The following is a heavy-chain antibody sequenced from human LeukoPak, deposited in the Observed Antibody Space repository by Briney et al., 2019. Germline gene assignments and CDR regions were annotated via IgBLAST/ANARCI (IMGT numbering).Heavy chain of an antibody. Sequence: PGGSLRLSCATSGFSFTDYPMNWVRQVPGKGLERISNIRTTAEGAKYAYYADSVKGRVTISRDDGKNTLYLHMNSLRDDDTAVYYCATDQRYAFDYWGQGILVTVSS. CDR3: ATDQRYAFDY. V-gene: IGHV3-48*02. CDR1: GFSFTDYP. J-gene: IGHJ4*02. D-gene: IGHD3-9*01. CDR2: IRTTAEGAKYA.